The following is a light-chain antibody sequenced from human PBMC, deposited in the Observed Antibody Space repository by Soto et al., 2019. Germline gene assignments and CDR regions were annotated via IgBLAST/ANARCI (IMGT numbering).Light chain of an antibody. V-gene: IGKV3-11*01. CDR1: RSVSSY. J-gene: IGKJ5*01. Sequence: IVMTQSPGTLSVSPWYSSTLSFRATRSVSSYLAWYQQKPGQAPRLLIYDASSRPTDIPARFSGSGSGTDFTLTISSLEPEDFALYYCQQRSNWPITFGQGTRLEIK. CDR3: QQRSNWPIT. CDR2: DAS.